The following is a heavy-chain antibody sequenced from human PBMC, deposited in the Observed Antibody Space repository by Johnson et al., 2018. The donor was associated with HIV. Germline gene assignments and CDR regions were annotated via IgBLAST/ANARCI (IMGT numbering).Heavy chain of an antibody. D-gene: IGHD6-19*01. V-gene: IGHV3-48*04. Sequence: VQLVESGGGVVQPGRSLRLSCAASGFTLSSYAMHWVRQAPGKGLEWVALISYISSSGTTTYFADSVKGRSTTSRDNANHSLYLQMNSLRAEDTAVYYCARVGAGHISGPDMVLDVWGQGTMVTVSS. CDR1: GFTLSSYA. CDR2: ISSSGTTT. J-gene: IGHJ3*01. CDR3: ARVGAGHISGPDMVLDV.